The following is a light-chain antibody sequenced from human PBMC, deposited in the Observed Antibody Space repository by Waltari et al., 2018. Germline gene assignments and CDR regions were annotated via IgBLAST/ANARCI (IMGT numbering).Light chain of an antibody. Sequence: QSALTQPASVSGSPGQSITISCTGTSSDVGNYKRVSWYQQHPGKAPKLMIYAVSKRPYGVSDRFSGSKSCDMASLTISGLQPEDEAEYFCSSYAGSSKGVFGGGTKVTVL. CDR2: AVS. J-gene: IGLJ2*01. CDR3: SSYAGSSKGV. V-gene: IGLV2-23*02. CDR1: SSDVGNYKR.